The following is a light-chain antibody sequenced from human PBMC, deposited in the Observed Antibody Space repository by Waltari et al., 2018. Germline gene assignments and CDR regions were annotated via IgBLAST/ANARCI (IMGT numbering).Light chain of an antibody. CDR1: QSVGRY. Sequence: EIVLTQSPATLSLSPGESATLSCRASQSVGRYLTWYQQKPAQPPRLLIYDAINRAPGVPARFSGSGSGTDFTLTISCLQSEDFATYYCQQYYSYPWTFGQGTKVEIK. CDR2: DAI. V-gene: IGKV3-11*01. CDR3: QQYYSYPWT. J-gene: IGKJ1*01.